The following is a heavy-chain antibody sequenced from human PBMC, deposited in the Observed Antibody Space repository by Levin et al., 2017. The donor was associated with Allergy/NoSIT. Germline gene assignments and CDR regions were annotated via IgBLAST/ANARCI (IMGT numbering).Heavy chain of an antibody. J-gene: IGHJ6*03. CDR2: INQDAVET. CDR1: GFTFTTYK. D-gene: IGHD3-3*01. V-gene: IGHV3-7*01. Sequence: PGESLKISCTASGFTFTTYKISWVRQAPGKGLEWVATINQDAVETCYLDSVKGRFTISRDNAKKSVYLQMNSLRSDDTALYYCARDWSGSRLNMDVWGKGTTVTVS. CDR3: ARDWSGSRLNMDV.